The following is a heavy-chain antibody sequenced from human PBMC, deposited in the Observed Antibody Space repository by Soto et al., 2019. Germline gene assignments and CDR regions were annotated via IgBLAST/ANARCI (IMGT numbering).Heavy chain of an antibody. CDR3: SRTSCVAAVSGGWWAYYFDS. Sequence: QVQLVQSGAEVKDPGASVKVSCKTSGYTFTRNYIHWVRQAPGQGLEWMGVINPDGGRTSYAQNLQGRLTVTSEMSTSTVYMELSSLKFDDTSVYYCSRTSCVAAVSGGWWAYYFDSWGQGTLVTVSS. D-gene: IGHD6-25*01. CDR2: INPDGGRT. J-gene: IGHJ4*02. V-gene: IGHV1-46*01. CDR1: GYTFTRNY.